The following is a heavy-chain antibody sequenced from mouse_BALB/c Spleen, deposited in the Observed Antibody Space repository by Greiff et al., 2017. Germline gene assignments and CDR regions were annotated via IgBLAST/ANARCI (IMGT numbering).Heavy chain of an antibody. J-gene: IGHJ4*01. Sequence: EVKLQESGPSLVKPSQTLSLTCSVTGDSITSGYWNWIRKFPGNKLEYMGYISYSGSTYYNPSLKSRISITRDTSKNQYYLQLNSVTTEDTATYYCARFPDGNYYAMDYWGQGTSVTVSS. CDR1: GDSITSGY. CDR2: ISYSGST. CDR3: ARFPDGNYYAMDY. V-gene: IGHV3-8*02. D-gene: IGHD2-3*01.